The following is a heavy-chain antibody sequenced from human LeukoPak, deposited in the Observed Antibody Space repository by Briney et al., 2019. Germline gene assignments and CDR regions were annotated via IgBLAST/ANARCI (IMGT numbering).Heavy chain of an antibody. Sequence: SETLSLTCTVSGYSINSGYYWGWIRQPPGKGLEWIGSIYYSGSTYYNPSLKSRVTISVDTSKNQFSLKLSSVTAADTAVYYCARVLKGRAPFDYWGQGTLVTVSS. CDR2: IYYSGST. J-gene: IGHJ4*02. V-gene: IGHV4-38-2*02. CDR1: GYSINSGYY. CDR3: ARVLKGRAPFDY.